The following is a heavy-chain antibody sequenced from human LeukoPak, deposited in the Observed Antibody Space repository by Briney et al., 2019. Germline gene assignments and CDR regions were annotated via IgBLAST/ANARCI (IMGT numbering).Heavy chain of an antibody. D-gene: IGHD5-12*01. CDR3: AREAYSGYDDISLAFDI. J-gene: IGHJ3*02. CDR2: IYYSGST. V-gene: IGHV4-39*07. CDR1: GGSISSSSDY. Sequence: SETLSLTCSVSGGSISSSSDYWGWIRQPPGKGLEWIGSIYYSGSTYYNPSLKSRVTISVDTSKNQFSLKLNSVTAADTAVYYCAREAYSGYDDISLAFDIWGQGTMVTVSS.